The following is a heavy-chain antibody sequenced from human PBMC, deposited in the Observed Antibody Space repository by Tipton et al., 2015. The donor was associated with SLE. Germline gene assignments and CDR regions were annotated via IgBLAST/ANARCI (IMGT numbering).Heavy chain of an antibody. CDR3: AREKKDYDILTGYLFYMDV. Sequence: TLSLTCTVSGGSVRSGDYHWSWIRQPAGKAPEWIGRIYASGLTRYNASLQSRVTISLDTSKDQFSLKLSSVTAADTAVYYCAREKKDYDILTGYLFYMDVWGKGTTVTVSS. V-gene: IGHV4-61*02. D-gene: IGHD3-9*01. CDR2: IYASGLT. J-gene: IGHJ6*03. CDR1: GGSVRSGDYH.